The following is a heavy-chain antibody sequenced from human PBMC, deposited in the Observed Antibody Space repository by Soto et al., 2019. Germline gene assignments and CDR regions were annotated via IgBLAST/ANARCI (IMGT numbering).Heavy chain of an antibody. J-gene: IGHJ3*02. CDR1: GFTFSSYA. CDR2: ISGSGGST. CDR3: AKGIQLWLPRLAPDAFDI. V-gene: IGHV3-23*01. Sequence: PGGSLRLSCAASGFTFSSYAMSWVRQAPGKGLEWVSAISGSGGSTYYADSVKGRFTISRDNSKNTLYLQMNSLRAEDTAVYYFAKGIQLWLPRLAPDAFDIWGQGTMVTVSS. D-gene: IGHD5-18*01.